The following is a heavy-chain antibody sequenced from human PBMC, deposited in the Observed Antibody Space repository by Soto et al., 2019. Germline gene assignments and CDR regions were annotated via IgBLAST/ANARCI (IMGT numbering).Heavy chain of an antibody. D-gene: IGHD1-26*01. V-gene: IGHV2-5*02. CDR3: VHATWALFDF. CDR2: IYWDGDK. Sequence: QITLKESGPTLVKPTQTLTLTCTFSGFSLTTRTVGVGWIRHPPGEALKWLALIYWDGDKRYNPSLKNRLTIAKDTSNDQVVLTMTNMDPMDTATYYCVHATWALFDFWGPGTRVTVSS. CDR1: GFSLTTRTVG. J-gene: IGHJ4*01.